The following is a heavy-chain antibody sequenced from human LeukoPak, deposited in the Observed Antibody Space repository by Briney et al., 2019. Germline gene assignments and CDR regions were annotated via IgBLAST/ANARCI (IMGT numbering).Heavy chain of an antibody. CDR1: GGSISSGGYY. J-gene: IGHJ4*02. CDR2: IYYSGST. CDR3: ARDRRDYNDY. Sequence: SETLSVTCTVSGGSISSGGYYWSWIRQHPGKGLEWIGYIYYSGSTYYNPSLKSRVTISVDTSKNQFSLKLSSVTAADTAVYYCARDRRDYNDYWGQGTLVTVSS. V-gene: IGHV4-31*03.